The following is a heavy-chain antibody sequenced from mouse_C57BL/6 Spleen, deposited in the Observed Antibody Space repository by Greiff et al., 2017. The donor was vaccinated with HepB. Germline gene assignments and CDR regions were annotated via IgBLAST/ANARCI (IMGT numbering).Heavy chain of an antibody. CDR1: GYAFSSYW. J-gene: IGHJ3*01. V-gene: IGHV1-80*01. CDR2: IYPGDGDT. CDR3: AKGTTVVAPFAY. Sequence: VQLQQSGAELVKPGASVKISCKASGYAFSSYWMNWVKQRPGKGLEWIGQIYPGDGDTNYNGKFKGKAKLTADKSSSTAYMQLSSLTSEDSAVYFWAKGTTVVAPFAYWGQGTLVTVSA. D-gene: IGHD1-1*01.